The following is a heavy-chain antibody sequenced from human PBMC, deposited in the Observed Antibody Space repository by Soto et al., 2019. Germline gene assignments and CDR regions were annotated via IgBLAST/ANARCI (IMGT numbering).Heavy chain of an antibody. J-gene: IGHJ4*02. CDR1: GGSISSGGYS. D-gene: IGHD6-19*01. V-gene: IGHV4-30-2*01. Sequence: QLQLQESGSGLVKPSQTLSLTCAVSGGSISSGGYSWSWIRQPPGKGLEWIGYIYHSGSTYYNPSLQSRVTISVARSKNQFSLKLSSVTAADTAVYSCASGATGYSSGWYNYWGQGTLVTVSS. CDR3: ASGATGYSSGWYNY. CDR2: IYHSGST.